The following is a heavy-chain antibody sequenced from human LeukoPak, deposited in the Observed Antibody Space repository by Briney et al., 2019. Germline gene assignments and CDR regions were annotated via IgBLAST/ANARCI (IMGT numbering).Heavy chain of an antibody. CDR2: IYYSGST. CDR3: ARGTPFDY. J-gene: IGHJ4*02. D-gene: IGHD1-14*01. V-gene: IGHV4-59*12. Sequence: SETLSLACSVSSGSIRSYYWNWIRQPPGEGLEWIGYIYYSGSTNYNPSLKSRVTISVDTSKNQFSLKLSSVTAADTAVYYCARGTPFDYWGQGTLVTVSS. CDR1: SGSIRSYY.